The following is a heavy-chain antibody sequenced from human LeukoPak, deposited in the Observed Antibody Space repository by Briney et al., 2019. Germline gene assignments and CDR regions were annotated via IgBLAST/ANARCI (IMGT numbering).Heavy chain of an antibody. D-gene: IGHD2-2*01. CDR3: AREGGDIVVVPAANWFDP. CDR1: GGSISSSSYC. CDR2: IYYSGST. J-gene: IGHJ5*02. Sequence: SETLSLTCTVSGGSISSSSYCWGWIRQPPGKGLEWIGSIYYSGSTYYNPSLKSRVTISVDTSKNQFSLKLSSVTAADTAVYYCAREGGDIVVVPAANWFDPWGQGTLVTVSS. V-gene: IGHV4-39*02.